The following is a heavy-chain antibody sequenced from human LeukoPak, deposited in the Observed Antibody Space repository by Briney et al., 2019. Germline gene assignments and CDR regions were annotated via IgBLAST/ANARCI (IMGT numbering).Heavy chain of an antibody. D-gene: IGHD3-22*01. V-gene: IGHV4-4*07. CDR2: IYTSGST. Sequence: SETLSLTCTVSGGSISSYYWSWIRQPAGEGLEWIGRIYTSGSTNYNPSLKSRVTMSVDTSKNQFSLKLSSVTAADTAVYYCARVSEEEDYYDSSGYSEYFDYWGQGTLVTVSS. J-gene: IGHJ4*02. CDR3: ARVSEEEDYYDSSGYSEYFDY. CDR1: GGSISSYY.